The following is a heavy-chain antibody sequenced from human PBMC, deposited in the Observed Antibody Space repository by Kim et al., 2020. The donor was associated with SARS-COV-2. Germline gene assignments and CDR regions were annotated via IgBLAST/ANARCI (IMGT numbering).Heavy chain of an antibody. V-gene: IGHV4-34*01. J-gene: IGHJ4*02. D-gene: IGHD6-19*01. CDR1: GGSFSGYY. CDR2: INHSGST. Sequence: SETLSLTCAVYGGSFSGYYWSWIRQPPGKGLEWIGEINHSGSTNYNPSLKSRVTISVDTSKNQFSLKLSSVTAADTAVYYCGYSSGWYWVIDYWGQGTLVTVSS. CDR3: GYSSGWYWVIDY.